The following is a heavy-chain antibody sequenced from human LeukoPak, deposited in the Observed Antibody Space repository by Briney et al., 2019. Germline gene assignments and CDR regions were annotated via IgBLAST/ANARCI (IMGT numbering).Heavy chain of an antibody. J-gene: IGHJ4*02. CDR1: GFSFSDYS. CDR2: ISSSSAYI. D-gene: IGHD6-6*01. V-gene: IGHV3-21*01. CDR3: ARGSSYKPDY. Sequence: GGSLRLSCAASGFSFSDYSMNWVRQAPGKGLEWVSSISSSSAYIYYADSVRGRFTISRDNARNSLHLQMNSLRAEDTAVYYRARGSSYKPDYWGQGTLVTVSS.